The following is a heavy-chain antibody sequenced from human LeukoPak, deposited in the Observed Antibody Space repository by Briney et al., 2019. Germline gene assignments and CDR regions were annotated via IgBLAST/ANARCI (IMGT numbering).Heavy chain of an antibody. CDR1: GFTFSSYA. CDR2: ISGSGGST. D-gene: IGHD5-18*01. Sequence: GGSLRLSCAASGFTFSSYAMSGVRQAPGKRLEWVSAISGSGGSTYYADSVKGRFTISRDNSKNTLYLQMNSLRAEDTAVYYCAKDFRYSYAKGGYFDYWGQGTLVTVSS. J-gene: IGHJ4*02. V-gene: IGHV3-23*01. CDR3: AKDFRYSYAKGGYFDY.